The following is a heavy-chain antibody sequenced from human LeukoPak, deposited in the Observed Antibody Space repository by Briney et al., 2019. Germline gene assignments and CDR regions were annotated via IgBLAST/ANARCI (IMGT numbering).Heavy chain of an antibody. V-gene: IGHV3-48*01. Sequence: GGSLRLSCAASGFSFSSYSMNWARQAPGKGLEWISYISSSGNPINYADSVEGRFTISRDSAKNSLYLQMNSLRAEDTAIYYCARGASYGSGSHYYFDYWGQGTLVTVSS. D-gene: IGHD3-10*01. CDR2: ISSSGNPI. CDR3: ARGASYGSGSHYYFDY. CDR1: GFSFSSYS. J-gene: IGHJ4*02.